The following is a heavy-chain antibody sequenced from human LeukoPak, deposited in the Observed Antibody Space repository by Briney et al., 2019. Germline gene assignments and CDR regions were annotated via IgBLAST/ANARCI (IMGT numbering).Heavy chain of an antibody. CDR3: ASGTRSRCDY. CDR1: GFGFINDA. CDR2: IWYDGSNK. Sequence: GGSLRLSCAASGFGFINDAMHWVRQAPGKGLEWVAVIWYDGSNKYYADSAKGRFTISRDNSKNTLYLQMNSLRAEDTAVYYCASGTRSRCDYWGQGTLVTVSS. V-gene: IGHV3-33*08. J-gene: IGHJ4*02. D-gene: IGHD6-13*01.